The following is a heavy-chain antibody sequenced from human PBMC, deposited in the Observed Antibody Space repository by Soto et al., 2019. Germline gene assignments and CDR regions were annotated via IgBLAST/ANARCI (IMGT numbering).Heavy chain of an antibody. CDR2: IWYDGSNK. D-gene: IGHD2-15*01. J-gene: IGHJ4*02. Sequence: SLRLSCAASGFTFSSYGMHWVRQAPGKGLEWVAVIWYDGSNKYYADSVKGRFTISRDNSKNTLYLQMNSLRAEDTAVYYCAGDCSGGSCYQLFDWGQGTLVTVSS. V-gene: IGHV3-33*01. CDR3: AGDCSGGSCYQLFD. CDR1: GFTFSSYG.